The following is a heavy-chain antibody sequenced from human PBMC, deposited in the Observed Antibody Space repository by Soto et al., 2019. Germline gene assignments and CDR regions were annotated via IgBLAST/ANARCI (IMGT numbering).Heavy chain of an antibody. CDR2: MNPNSGNT. CDR3: ARGPEGIVVDYYYMDV. D-gene: IGHD1-26*01. J-gene: IGHJ6*03. Sequence: ASVKVSCKASGYTFTSYDINWVRQATGQGLEWMGWMNPNSGNTGYAQKFQGRVTMTRNTSISTAYMELSSLRSEDTAVYYCARGPEGIVVDYYYMDVWGKGTTVTVSS. CDR1: GYTFTSYD. V-gene: IGHV1-8*01.